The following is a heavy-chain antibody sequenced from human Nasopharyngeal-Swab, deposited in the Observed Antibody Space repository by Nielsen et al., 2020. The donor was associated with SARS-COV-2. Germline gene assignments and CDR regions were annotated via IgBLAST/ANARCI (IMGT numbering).Heavy chain of an antibody. CDR2: TYYRSKWYN. V-gene: IGHV6-1*01. D-gene: IGHD4-17*01. CDR1: WDRVSSSSAA. J-gene: IGHJ6*03. CDR3: ARARGDYGDYYYYYYTDV. Sequence: SQTLSLTCAISWDRVSSSSAAWNWIRPSPSRCLVWLGRTYYRSKWYNDYAVSVKSRITINPDTSKNQFSLHLNSVTPEDTAVYYCARARGDYGDYYYYYYTDVWGKGTTVNDYS.